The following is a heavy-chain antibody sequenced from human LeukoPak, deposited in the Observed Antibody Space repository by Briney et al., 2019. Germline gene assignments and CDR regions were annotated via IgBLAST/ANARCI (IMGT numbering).Heavy chain of an antibody. CDR3: TRITIHGNSDY. Sequence: PSGTLSLTCTVSGDSMSYYYWSWIRQTPGKGLEWLGYMYYTGRTKYNPSLKSRVIFSLDMSKNQFSLKLDSVTAADTAMYYCTRITIHGNSDYWGQGTLVTVSS. J-gene: IGHJ4*02. CDR2: MYYTGRT. CDR1: GDSMSYYY. D-gene: IGHD5-24*01. V-gene: IGHV4-59*01.